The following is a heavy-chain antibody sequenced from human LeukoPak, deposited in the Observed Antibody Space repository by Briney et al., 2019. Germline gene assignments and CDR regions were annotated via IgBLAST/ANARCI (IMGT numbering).Heavy chain of an antibody. Sequence: GSSVKVSCKASGGTFSSYTISWVRQAPGQGLEWMGRIIPILGIANYAQKFQGRVTITADRSTSTAYMELSSLRSEDTAVYYCARDLYDSSGYYYDYWGQGTLVTVSS. V-gene: IGHV1-69*04. J-gene: IGHJ4*02. CDR3: ARDLYDSSGYYYDY. CDR1: GGTFSSYT. D-gene: IGHD3-22*01. CDR2: IIPILGIA.